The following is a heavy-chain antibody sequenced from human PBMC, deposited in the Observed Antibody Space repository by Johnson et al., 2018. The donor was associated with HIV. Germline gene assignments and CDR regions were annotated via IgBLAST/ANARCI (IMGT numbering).Heavy chain of an antibody. V-gene: IGHV3-30*04. CDR3: ARESMVQGVTLYVVHAFDI. J-gene: IGHJ3*02. D-gene: IGHD3-10*01. CDR1: GFTFSSHA. CDR2: ISKDGSNK. Sequence: QVQLVESGGGVVQPGGSLRLSCAASGFTFSSHAMHWVRQAPGKGLEWVAGISKDGSNKYYADSVKGRFTISRDNSKNSLYLQMNSLRVEDTALYYCARESMVQGVTLYVVHAFDIWGQGTMVTVSS.